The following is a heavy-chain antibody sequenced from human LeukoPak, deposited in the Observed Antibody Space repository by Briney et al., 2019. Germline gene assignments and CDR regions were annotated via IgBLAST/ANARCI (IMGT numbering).Heavy chain of an antibody. CDR2: LRGPEGSP. D-gene: IGHD3-10*01. Sequence: GGSLRLSCAASGFALTSYTMTWVRQAPGKGLEWVSSLRGPEGSPFYADSVKGRFTISRDNAKNSLYLQMNSLRAEDTAVYYCARAMVRGVIPPYWGQGTLVTVSS. J-gene: IGHJ4*02. CDR3: ARAMVRGVIPPY. V-gene: IGHV3-23*01. CDR1: GFALTSYT.